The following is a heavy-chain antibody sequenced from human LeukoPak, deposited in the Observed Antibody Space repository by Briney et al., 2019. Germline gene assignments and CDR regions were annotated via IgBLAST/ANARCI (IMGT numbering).Heavy chain of an antibody. V-gene: IGHV4-34*09. CDR1: GGSFSGYY. J-gene: IGHJ4*02. CDR3: AREGYCSGGSCDD. D-gene: IGHD2-15*01. Sequence: SETLSLTCAVYGGSFSGYYWSWIRQPPGKGLEWIGYIYYSGSTYYNPSLKSRVTISVDTSKNQFSLKLSFVTAADTAVYYCAREGYCSGGSCDDWGQGTLVTVSS. CDR2: IYYSGST.